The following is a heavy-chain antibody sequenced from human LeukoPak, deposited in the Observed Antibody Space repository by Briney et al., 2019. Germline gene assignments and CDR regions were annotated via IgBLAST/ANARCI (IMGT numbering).Heavy chain of an antibody. J-gene: IGHJ6*02. D-gene: IGHD3-3*01. CDR1: GYTFTSYG. CDR2: ISAYNGNT. V-gene: IGHV1-18*01. Sequence: ASVKVSCKASGYTFTSYGISWVRQAPGQGLEWMGWISAYNGNTNYAQKLQGRVTMTTDTSTSTAYMELRSPRSDDTAVYYCARDYRAVFGVVIGGMGYYYGMDVWGQGTTVTVSS. CDR3: ARDYRAVFGVVIGGMGYYYGMDV.